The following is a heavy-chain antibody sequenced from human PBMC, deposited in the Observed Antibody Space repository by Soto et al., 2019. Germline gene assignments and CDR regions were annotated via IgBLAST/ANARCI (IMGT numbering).Heavy chain of an antibody. CDR2: IYYSGST. CDR1: GGSVRSGSYY. D-gene: IGHD3-3*02. J-gene: IGHJ6*02. CDR3: ARDYSILGRQVRNYYYYYGMDV. Sequence: SETLSLTCTVSGGSVRSGSYYWSWIRQPPGKGLEWIGYIYYSGSTNYNPSLKSRVTISVDTSKNQFSLKLSSVTAADTAVYCCARDYSILGRQVRNYYYYYGMDVWGQGTTVTVSS. V-gene: IGHV4-61*01.